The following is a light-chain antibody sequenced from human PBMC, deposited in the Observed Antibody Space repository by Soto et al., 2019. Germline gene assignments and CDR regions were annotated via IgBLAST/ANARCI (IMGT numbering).Light chain of an antibody. V-gene: IGLV1-44*01. CDR1: ISNIGKDT. CDR2: NDD. J-gene: IGLJ3*02. CDR3: STWDDSLNGWV. Sequence: QSVLTQPPSVSGTPGLRVNISCSGGISNIGKDTVNWYQQLPGTAPKLLMFNDDKRPSGVPDRFSGFRSGTSASLAISGLQSDDEAVFFCSTWDDSLNGWVFGVGTKHTVL.